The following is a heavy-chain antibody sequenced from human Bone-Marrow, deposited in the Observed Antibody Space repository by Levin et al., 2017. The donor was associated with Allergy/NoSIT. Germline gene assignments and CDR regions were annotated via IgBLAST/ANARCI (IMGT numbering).Heavy chain of an antibody. J-gene: IGHJ4*02. D-gene: IGHD5-24*01. CDR2: ISSSGSDI. V-gene: IGHV3-48*03. CDR3: ARGGRDRVTLLDY. Sequence: GGSLRLSCAASGFTFSSYEMSWVRQAPGKGLEWVSYISSSGSDIYYADSVKGRFIITRDNPKNSLYLHVNSLRAEDTALYYCARGGRDRVTLLDYWGQGTLVTVSS. CDR1: GFTFSSYE.